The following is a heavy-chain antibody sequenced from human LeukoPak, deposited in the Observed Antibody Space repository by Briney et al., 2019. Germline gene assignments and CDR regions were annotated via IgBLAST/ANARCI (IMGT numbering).Heavy chain of an antibody. V-gene: IGHV3-7*01. J-gene: IGHJ6*03. CDR3: ACSTTSQYYYYFYYVDV. D-gene: IGHD2-2*01. CDR1: GFNFSSNW. Sequence: GGSLRLSCAASGFNFSSNWMTWVRQAPGKGLEWVANIKQDGFEKYYVDSVKGRFTISRDNGKNSLYLQMNSLRAEDTAVYYCACSTTSQYYYYFYYVDVWGKGTTVTVSS. CDR2: IKQDGFEK.